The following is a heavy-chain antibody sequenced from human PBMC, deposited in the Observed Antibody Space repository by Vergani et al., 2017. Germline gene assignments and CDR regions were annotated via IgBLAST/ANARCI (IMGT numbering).Heavy chain of an antibody. Sequence: EVQLLESGGGLVQPGGSLRLSCAASGFTFSSYAMSWVRQAPGKGLEWVSRINSDGSSTSYADSVKGRFTISRDNAKNTLYLQMNSLRAEDTAVYYCARVPPGGYSSGFGYWGQGTLVTVSS. D-gene: IGHD6-19*01. CDR1: GFTFSSYA. V-gene: IGHV3-74*02. J-gene: IGHJ4*02. CDR3: ARVPPGGYSSGFGY. CDR2: INSDGSST.